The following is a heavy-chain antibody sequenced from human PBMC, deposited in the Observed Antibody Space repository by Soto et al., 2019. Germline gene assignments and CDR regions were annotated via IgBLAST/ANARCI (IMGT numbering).Heavy chain of an antibody. V-gene: IGHV1-69*04. D-gene: IGHD2-2*01. CDR3: ARDGHPYCSSTSCSPTWFDP. CDR1: GGTFSSYT. J-gene: IGHJ5*02. CDR2: IIPILGIA. Sequence: SVKVSCKASGGTFSSYTISWVRQAPGQGLEWMGRIIPILGIANYAQKFQGRVTITADKSTSTAYMELSSLRSEDTAVYYCARDGHPYCSSTSCSPTWFDPWGQGTLVPVSP.